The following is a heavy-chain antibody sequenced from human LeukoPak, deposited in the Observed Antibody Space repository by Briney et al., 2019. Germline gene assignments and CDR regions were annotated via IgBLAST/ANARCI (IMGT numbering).Heavy chain of an antibody. CDR1: GGSFSGYY. V-gene: IGHV4-34*01. Sequence: SETLSLTCAVYGGSFSGYYWSWIRQPPGKGLEWIGEINHSGSTNYNPSLKSRVTISVDTSKNQFSLKLSSVTAADTAVYYCASIYRSSTSCYEGWFDPWGQGTLVTVSS. CDR3: ASIYRSSTSCYEGWFDP. CDR2: INHSGST. J-gene: IGHJ5*02. D-gene: IGHD2-2*01.